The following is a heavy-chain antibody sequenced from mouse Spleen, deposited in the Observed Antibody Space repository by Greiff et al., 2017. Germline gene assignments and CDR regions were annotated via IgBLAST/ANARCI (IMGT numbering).Heavy chain of an antibody. J-gene: IGHJ2*01. CDR3: ASIGGYFDY. CDR1: GYTFTSYW. CDR2: INPSTGYT. Sequence: SGAELGKPGASVKMSRKASGYTFTSYWMHWVKQRPGQGQEGIGDINPSTGYTEYNQKFKDKATLTADKSSSTAYMQLSSLTSEDSAVYYCASIGGYFDYWGQGTTLPVSS. V-gene: IGHV1-7*01.